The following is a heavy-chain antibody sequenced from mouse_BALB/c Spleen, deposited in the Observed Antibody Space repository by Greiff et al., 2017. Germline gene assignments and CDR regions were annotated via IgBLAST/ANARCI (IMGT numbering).Heavy chain of an antibody. D-gene: IGHD4-1*02. V-gene: IGHV5-17*02. CDR1: GFTFSSFG. CDR2: ISSGSSTI. J-gene: IGHJ2*01. Sequence: EVKLVESGGGLVQPGGSRKLSCAASGFTFSSFGMHWVRQAPEKGLEWVAYISSGSSTIYYADTVKGRFTISRDNPKNTLFLQMTSLRSEDTAMYYCASSTGTWYFDYWGQGTTLTVSS. CDR3: ASSTGTWYFDY.